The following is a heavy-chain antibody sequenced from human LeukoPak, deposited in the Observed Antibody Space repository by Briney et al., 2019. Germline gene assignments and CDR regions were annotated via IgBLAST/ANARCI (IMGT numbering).Heavy chain of an antibody. V-gene: IGHV1-69*04. CDR3: ARDPSPAYYYGSGSYWLGY. CDR2: IIPILGIA. J-gene: IGHJ4*02. D-gene: IGHD3-10*01. CDR1: GGTFSSYA. Sequence: SVKVSCKASGGTFSSYAISWVRQAPGQGLEWMGRIIPILGIANYAQKFQGRVTITADKSTSTAYMELSSLRSEDTAVYYRARDPSPAYYYGSGSYWLGYWGQGTLVTVSS.